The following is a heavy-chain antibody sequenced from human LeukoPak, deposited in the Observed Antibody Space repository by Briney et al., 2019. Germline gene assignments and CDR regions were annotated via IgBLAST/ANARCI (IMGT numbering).Heavy chain of an antibody. CDR1: GYTFTNYA. D-gene: IGHD2-8*01. J-gene: IGHJ5*02. Sequence: GASVKVSCKASGYTFTNYAINWVRQAPGQGLEWMGWINTNTGTPTSAQGFTGRFVFSLDTSVNTAYLQISSLKAEDTAVYYCARRPYCTNGVCYGELGFDPWGQGTLVTVSS. CDR3: ARRPYCTNGVCYGELGFDP. CDR2: INTNTGTP. V-gene: IGHV7-4-1*02.